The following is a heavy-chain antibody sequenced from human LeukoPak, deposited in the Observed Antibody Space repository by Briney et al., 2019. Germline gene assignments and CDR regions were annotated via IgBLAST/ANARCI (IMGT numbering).Heavy chain of an antibody. J-gene: IGHJ4*02. CDR3: VRGLGDY. D-gene: IGHD3-16*01. CDR1: GFPLSTYW. V-gene: IGHV3-74*03. Sequence: GGSLILSCASSGFPLSTYWMHWVRQGPGKALVWVARIDIDGRIITHADSVEGRFTISRDNAKNTVYLQMNDLRDEDTATYYCVRGLGDYWGQGTLVTVSS. CDR2: IDIDGRII.